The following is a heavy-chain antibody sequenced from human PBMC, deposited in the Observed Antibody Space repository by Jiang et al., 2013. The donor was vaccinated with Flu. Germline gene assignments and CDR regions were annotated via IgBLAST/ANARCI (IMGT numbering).Heavy chain of an antibody. J-gene: IGHJ4*02. D-gene: IGHD3-22*01. Sequence: ASGFTFSNAWMNWVRQAPGKGLEWVGRIKSKTDGGTTDYAAPVKGRFTISRDDSKNTLYLQMNSLKTEDTAVYYCTTWPDDYYDSSGYYWDFDYWGQGTLVTVSS. CDR1: GFTFSNAW. CDR3: TTWPDDYYDSSGYYWDFDY. CDR2: IKSKTDGGTT. V-gene: IGHV3-15*07.